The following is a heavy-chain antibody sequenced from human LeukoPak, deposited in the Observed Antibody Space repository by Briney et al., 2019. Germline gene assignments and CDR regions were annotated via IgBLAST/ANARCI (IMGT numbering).Heavy chain of an antibody. CDR2: INHSGST. Sequence: SSETLSLTCAVYGGSFSGYYWSWIRQPPGKGLEWIGEINHSGSTNYNPSLKSRVTISVDTSKNQFSLKLSSVTAADTAVYYCARGRRFTAMVTGYYYYMDVWGKGTTVTVSS. D-gene: IGHD5-18*01. J-gene: IGHJ6*03. CDR3: ARGRRFTAMVTGYYYYMDV. V-gene: IGHV4-34*01. CDR1: GGSFSGYY.